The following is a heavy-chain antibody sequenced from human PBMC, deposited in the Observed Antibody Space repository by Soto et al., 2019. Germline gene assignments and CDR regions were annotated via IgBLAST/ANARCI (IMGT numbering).Heavy chain of an antibody. D-gene: IGHD3-3*01. Sequence: EAQLVESGGGLVQPGRSLRLSCAGSGFIFDDFAIHGVRQAPGKGLEWVSGISWNSDSIGYADSVKGRFTISRDNAKNALYLQMNSLRVEDTALYYCTKVGGLYDFWSGPLHFDLWGQGTLVTVSS. CDR2: ISWNSDSI. CDR1: GFIFDDFA. V-gene: IGHV3-9*01. CDR3: TKVGGLYDFWSGPLHFDL. J-gene: IGHJ4*02.